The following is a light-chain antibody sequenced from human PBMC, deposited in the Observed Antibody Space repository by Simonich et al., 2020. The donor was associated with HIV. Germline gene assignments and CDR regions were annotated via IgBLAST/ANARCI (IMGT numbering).Light chain of an antibody. CDR1: SGSIARNH. CDR2: EDN. J-gene: IGLJ7*01. CDR3: QSYDSSNHVV. V-gene: IGLV6-57*01. Sequence: NFMLTQPHSVSEAPGKTVTISCTRSSGSIARNHGQWYQQRPGSSPTTVIYEDNQRPSGVPDRFSGSIDSSSNSASLTISGLKTEDEADYYCQSYDSSNHVVFGGGTQLTVL.